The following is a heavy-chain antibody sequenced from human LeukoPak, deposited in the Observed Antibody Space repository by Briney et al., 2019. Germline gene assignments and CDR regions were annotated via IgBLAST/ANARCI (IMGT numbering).Heavy chain of an antibody. D-gene: IGHD2-2*01. Sequence: PGGSLRLSCAGSGFTFTDSYMNWIRQAPGKGPEWISYIDSSATILHYADSVKGRFTISRDNAKNSLYLQMTSLRAEDSAVYYCVREAYCTSTSCHFDSWGQGTLVTVSS. CDR1: GFTFTDSY. CDR2: IDSSATIL. V-gene: IGHV3-11*04. CDR3: VREAYCTSTSCHFDS. J-gene: IGHJ4*02.